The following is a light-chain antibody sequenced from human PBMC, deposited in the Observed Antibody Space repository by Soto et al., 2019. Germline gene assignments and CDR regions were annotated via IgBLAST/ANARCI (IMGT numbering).Light chain of an antibody. CDR3: CSLTTSHTYV. Sequence: QSALTQPASVSGSPGQSITISCTGTSSDVGAYNFVSWHQQHPGKAPKLMIYNVYDRPSGISNRYSGSKSGNSASLTISGLQADDEADYYCCSLTTSHTYVFGSGTKLTVL. V-gene: IGLV2-14*03. CDR1: SSDVGAYNF. J-gene: IGLJ1*01. CDR2: NVY.